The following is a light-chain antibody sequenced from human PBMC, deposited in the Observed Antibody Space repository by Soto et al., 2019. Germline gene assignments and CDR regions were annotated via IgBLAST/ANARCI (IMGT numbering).Light chain of an antibody. Sequence: EIVLTQSPGTLSLSPGERATLSCRASQSVSSTYLDWYQQKPGQAPRLLIYGASTRATGIPARFSGSGSGTEFTLTISSLQSEDFAVYYCQQYNNWPLTFGQGTKVEIK. J-gene: IGKJ1*01. CDR2: GAS. CDR3: QQYNNWPLT. CDR1: QSVSSTY. V-gene: IGKV3-15*01.